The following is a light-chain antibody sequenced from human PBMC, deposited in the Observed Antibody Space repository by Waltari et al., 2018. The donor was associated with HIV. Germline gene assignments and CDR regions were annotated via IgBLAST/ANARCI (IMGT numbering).Light chain of an antibody. J-gene: IGKJ4*01. Sequence: DIGMTQSRLALVVTPGESASISCRPMRGLVETKGYHFLQWYVQKPGQSPQLLMFLSSTRASGVPARFSGSGSGTDFTLRISSVEAEDVGVYYCMQALPRPLPFGGGTKVEIK. CDR3: MQALPRPLP. V-gene: IGKV2-28*01. CDR2: LSS. CDR1: RGLVETKGYHF.